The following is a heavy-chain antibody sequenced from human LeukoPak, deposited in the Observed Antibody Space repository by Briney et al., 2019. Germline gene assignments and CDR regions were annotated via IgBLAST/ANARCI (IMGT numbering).Heavy chain of an antibody. V-gene: IGHV1-46*01. D-gene: IGHD2-2*02. CDR3: AKGIVVVPAAIGLSWFDP. Sequence: ASVKVSCKASGYTFTSYYMHWVRQAPGQGLEWMGLINPGGGSTSYAQKFQGRVTMTRDTSTSTVYMELSSLRSEDTAVYYCAKGIVVVPAAIGLSWFDPWGQGTLVTVSS. CDR1: GYTFTSYY. J-gene: IGHJ5*02. CDR2: INPGGGST.